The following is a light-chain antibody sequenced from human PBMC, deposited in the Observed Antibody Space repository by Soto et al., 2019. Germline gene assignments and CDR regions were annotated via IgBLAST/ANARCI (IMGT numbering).Light chain of an antibody. J-gene: IGKJ4*01. CDR1: QSVGTF. V-gene: IGKV3-11*01. CDR2: DAS. Sequence: EIVLTQSPATLSLSPGERATLSCRASQSVGTFLAWYQQKAGQAPSLLIYDASNRATGIPGRFSGSGSGTDFTLTISSLEPEDFAVYYCQQRRDWPSFGGGTKVEI. CDR3: QQRRDWPS.